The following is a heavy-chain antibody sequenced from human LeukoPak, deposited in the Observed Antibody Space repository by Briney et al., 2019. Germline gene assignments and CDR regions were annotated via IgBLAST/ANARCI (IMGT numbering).Heavy chain of an antibody. V-gene: IGHV4-61*01. Sequence: SETLSLTCTVSGDSISSGPYYWGWIRQPPGKGLEWIGYIYYSGSTNYNPSLKSRVTISVDTSKNQFSLKLSSVTAADTAVYYCARDSSSLGSYYYYYYMDVWGKGTTVTVSS. CDR3: ARDSSSLGSYYYYYYMDV. CDR2: IYYSGST. D-gene: IGHD6-6*01. J-gene: IGHJ6*03. CDR1: GDSISSGPYY.